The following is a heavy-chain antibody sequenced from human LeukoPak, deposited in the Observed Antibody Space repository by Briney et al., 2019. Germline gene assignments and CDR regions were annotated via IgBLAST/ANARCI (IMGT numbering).Heavy chain of an antibody. Sequence: GGSLRLSRAASGFTFSSYAMHWVRQAPGKGLEWVAVMSNDGINKYYAGSVKGRFTISRDNSKNTLFLQMNSLRPEDTAVYYCARDPVSSALQINSDFWGQGALVTVSS. D-gene: IGHD2-2*01. CDR3: ARDPVSSALQINSDF. J-gene: IGHJ4*02. CDR1: GFTFSSYA. V-gene: IGHV3-30-3*01. CDR2: MSNDGINK.